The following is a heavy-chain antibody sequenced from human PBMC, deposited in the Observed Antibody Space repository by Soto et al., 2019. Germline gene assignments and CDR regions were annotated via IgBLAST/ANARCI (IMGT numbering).Heavy chain of an antibody. CDR2: ISYDGSNK. CDR1: GFTFSSYA. J-gene: IGHJ4*02. Sequence: GGSLRLSCAASGFTFSSYAMHWVRQAPGKGLEWVAVISYDGSNKYYADSVKGRFTISRDNSKNTLYLQMNSLRAEDTAVYYCARDPYYYDSSGYYFVYWGQGTLVTVSS. D-gene: IGHD3-22*01. V-gene: IGHV3-30-3*01. CDR3: ARDPYYYDSSGYYFVY.